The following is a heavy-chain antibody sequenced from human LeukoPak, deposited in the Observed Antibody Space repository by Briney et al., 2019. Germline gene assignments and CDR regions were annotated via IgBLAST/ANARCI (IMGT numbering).Heavy chain of an antibody. J-gene: IGHJ5*01. Sequence: GGSLRLSCAAPGFTVSSNYMSWVRQAPGKGLEWVSVIYSGGLTYYADSVKGRFTISRDNSKNTLYLQMNSLRAEDTAVYYCARDRATHSSSWFDSWGQGILVTVSS. CDR2: IYSGGLT. D-gene: IGHD6-19*01. V-gene: IGHV3-53*05. CDR1: GFTVSSNY. CDR3: ARDRATHSSSWFDS.